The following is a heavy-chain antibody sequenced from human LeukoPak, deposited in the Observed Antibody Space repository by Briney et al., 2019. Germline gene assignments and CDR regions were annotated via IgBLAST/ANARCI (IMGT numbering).Heavy chain of an antibody. CDR1: GFTFSNYD. Sequence: PGRSLTLSCAASGFTFSNYDMHWVRQAPGKGLEWVAAIWYDGSNKYYVDSVKGRFTISRDNSKNTLDLQMNSLRAEDTAVYYCAKSQVRYLESLDYWGQGTLVSVSS. V-gene: IGHV3-33*06. D-gene: IGHD3-3*01. J-gene: IGHJ4*02. CDR2: IWYDGSNK. CDR3: AKSQVRYLESLDY.